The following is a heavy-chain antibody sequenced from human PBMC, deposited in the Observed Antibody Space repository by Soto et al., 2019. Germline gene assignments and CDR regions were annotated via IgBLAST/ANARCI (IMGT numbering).Heavy chain of an antibody. V-gene: IGHV3-23*01. Sequence: GGSLRLSCVASGFIFDDYGMNWVRQAPGKGLEWVSGISGNGGSTYYADSVKGRFTISRDNSKNMLFLQINSLRDDDTAVYYCAKRPASIITFDYWGQGNPVTVS. D-gene: IGHD2-2*01. CDR1: GFIFDDYG. J-gene: IGHJ4*02. CDR3: AKRPASIITFDY. CDR2: ISGNGGST.